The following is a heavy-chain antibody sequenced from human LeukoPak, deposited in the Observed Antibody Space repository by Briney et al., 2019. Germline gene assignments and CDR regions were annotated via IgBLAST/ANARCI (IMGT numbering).Heavy chain of an antibody. CDR1: GFTVSSNY. Sequence: GSLRLSCAASGFTVSSNYMSWVRQPPGKGLEWIGEINHSGSTNYNPSLKSRVTISVDTSKNQFSLKLSSVTAADTAVYYCAGAEAGYYYYYYMDVWGKGTTVTVSS. CDR2: INHSGST. D-gene: IGHD6-19*01. J-gene: IGHJ6*03. CDR3: AGAEAGYYYYYYMDV. V-gene: IGHV4-34*01.